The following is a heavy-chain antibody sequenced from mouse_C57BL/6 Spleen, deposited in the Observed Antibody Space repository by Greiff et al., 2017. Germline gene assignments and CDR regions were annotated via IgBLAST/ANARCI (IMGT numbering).Heavy chain of an antibody. CDR3: ARRGTVYFDY. CDR2: ISYDGSN. D-gene: IGHD4-1*01. Sequence: EVQRVESGPGLVKPSQSLSLTCSVTGYSITSGYYWNWLRQFPGNKLEWMGNISYDGSNNYNPSLKNRIAITRETSKNQFFLKLNSVTTEDTATYYCARRGTVYFDYWGQGTTRTVSS. CDR1: GYSITSGYY. J-gene: IGHJ2*01. V-gene: IGHV3-6*01.